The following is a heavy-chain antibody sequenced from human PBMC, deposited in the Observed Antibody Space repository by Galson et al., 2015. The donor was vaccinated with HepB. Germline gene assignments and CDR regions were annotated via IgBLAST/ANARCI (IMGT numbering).Heavy chain of an antibody. D-gene: IGHD3-22*01. CDR1: GYSFTSYW. CDR3: ARHEVKDSSGIAWYHY. J-gene: IGHJ4*02. CDR2: IDPSDSYT. Sequence: SGAEVKKPGESLRISCKGSGYSFTSYWISWVRQMPGKGLEWMGRIDPSDSYTNYSPSFQGHVTISADKSISTAYLQWSSLKASDTAMYYCARHEVKDSSGIAWYHYWGQGTLVTVSS. V-gene: IGHV5-10-1*01.